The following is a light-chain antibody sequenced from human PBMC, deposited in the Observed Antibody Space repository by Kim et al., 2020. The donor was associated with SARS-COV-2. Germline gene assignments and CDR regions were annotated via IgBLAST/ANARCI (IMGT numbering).Light chain of an antibody. CDR2: QDS. V-gene: IGLV3-1*01. Sequence: SYELTQPPSVSVSPGQTASITCSGDKLGDKYACWYQQKPGQSPVLVIYQDSKRPSGIPERFPGSNSGNTATLTISGTQAMDEADYYCQAWDSSTGVFGGG. CDR3: QAWDSSTGV. J-gene: IGLJ3*02. CDR1: KLGDKY.